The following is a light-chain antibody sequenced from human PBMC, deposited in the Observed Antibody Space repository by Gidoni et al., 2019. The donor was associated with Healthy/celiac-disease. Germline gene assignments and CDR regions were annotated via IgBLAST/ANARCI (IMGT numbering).Light chain of an antibody. J-gene: IGKJ5*01. V-gene: IGKV1-33*01. CDR3: QQYDNSIT. Sequence: DIQMTQSPSSLSASVVDRVTITCQASQDISNYLNWYQQKPGKAPKLLIYDASNLETGVPSRFSGSGSGTDFTFTISSLQPEDIATYYCQQYDNSITFGQGTRLEIK. CDR1: QDISNY. CDR2: DAS.